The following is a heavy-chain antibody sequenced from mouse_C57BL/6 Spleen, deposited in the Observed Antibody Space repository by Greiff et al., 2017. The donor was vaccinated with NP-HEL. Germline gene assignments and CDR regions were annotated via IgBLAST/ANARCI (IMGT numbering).Heavy chain of an antibody. CDR3: ARGGYGTAMDY. V-gene: IGHV1-53*01. D-gene: IGHD2-14*01. CDR2: INPSNGGT. CDR1: GYTFTSYW. Sequence: QVQLQQPGTELVKPGASVKLSCKASGYTFTSYWMHWVKQRPGQGLEWIGNINPSNGGTNYNEKFKSKATLTVDKSSSTAYLQLSSLTSEDAAVYYCARGGYGTAMDYWGQGTSVTVSS. J-gene: IGHJ4*01.